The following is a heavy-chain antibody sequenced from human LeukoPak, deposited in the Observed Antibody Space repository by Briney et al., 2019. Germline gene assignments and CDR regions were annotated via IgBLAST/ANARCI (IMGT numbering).Heavy chain of an antibody. D-gene: IGHD3-3*01. V-gene: IGHV3-15*01. CDR3: AKVFGEYYDFWSGYDADY. Sequence: GGSLRLSCAASGFTFSNAWMSWVRQAPGKGLEWVGRIKSKTDGGTTDYAAPVKGRFTISRDDSKNTLYLQMNSLRAEDTAVYYCAKVFGEYYDFWSGYDADYWGQGTLVTVSS. CDR2: IKSKTDGGTT. CDR1: GFTFSNAW. J-gene: IGHJ4*02.